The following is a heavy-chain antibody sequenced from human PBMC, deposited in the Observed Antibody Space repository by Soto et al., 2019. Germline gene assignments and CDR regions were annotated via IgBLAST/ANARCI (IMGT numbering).Heavy chain of an antibody. J-gene: IGHJ5*02. CDR1: AGSISSGSYY. V-gene: IGHV4-31*03. D-gene: IGHD2-2*01. Sequence: QVQLQESGPGLVKPSQTLSLTCTVSAGSISSGSYYWSWIRQHPGKGLEWIGSIYYSGSTYYNPSLKSRVTISVDTSKNQFSLKLSSVTAADTAVYYCARAAPSAVPSTLRWFDPWCQGTLVTVSS. CDR2: IYYSGST. CDR3: ARAAPSAVPSTLRWFDP.